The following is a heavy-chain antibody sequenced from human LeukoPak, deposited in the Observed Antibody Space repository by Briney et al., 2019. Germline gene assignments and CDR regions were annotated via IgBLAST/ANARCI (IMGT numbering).Heavy chain of an antibody. J-gene: IGHJ3*02. Sequence: PGGSLRLSCAASGFTFSDYYMSWIRQAPGKGLEWVSYISSSGSTIYYADSAKGRFTISRDNAKNSLYLQMNSLRAEDTAVYYCARGPGVMLWAAYDAFDIWGQGTMVTVSS. CDR1: GFTFSDYY. D-gene: IGHD3-16*01. V-gene: IGHV3-11*01. CDR3: ARGPGVMLWAAYDAFDI. CDR2: ISSSGSTI.